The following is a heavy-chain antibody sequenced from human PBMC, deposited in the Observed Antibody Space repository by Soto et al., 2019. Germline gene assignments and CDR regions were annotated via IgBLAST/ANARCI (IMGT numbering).Heavy chain of an antibody. CDR3: TKNALHGAVAGPNWLDP. V-gene: IGHV3-23*01. CDR2: ISGSGGST. J-gene: IGHJ5*02. Sequence: GGSLRLSCAASGFTFSNYAMNWVRQAPGKGLEWVSAISGSGGSTYYADSVKGRFTISRDNSKNTLYVQMNSLRAEDTAVYYSTKNALHGAVAGPNWLDPWVQGTLVTVSS. D-gene: IGHD6-19*01. CDR1: GFTFSNYA.